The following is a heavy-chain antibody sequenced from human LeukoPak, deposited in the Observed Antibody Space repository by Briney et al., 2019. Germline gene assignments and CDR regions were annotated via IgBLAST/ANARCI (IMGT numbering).Heavy chain of an antibody. Sequence: GRSLRLSCAASGFTFDDYAMHWVRQAPGKGLEWVSGISWNSGSIGYADSVKGRFTISRDNSKNTLYLQMNSLRAEDTAVYYCAKYLGSTSCLDYWGQGTLVTVSS. CDR2: ISWNSGSI. CDR3: AKYLGSTSCLDY. V-gene: IGHV3-9*01. D-gene: IGHD2-2*01. CDR1: GFTFDDYA. J-gene: IGHJ4*02.